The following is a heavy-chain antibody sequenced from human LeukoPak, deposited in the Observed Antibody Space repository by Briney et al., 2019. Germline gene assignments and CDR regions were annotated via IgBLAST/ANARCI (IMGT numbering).Heavy chain of an antibody. CDR2: IWYDGTNK. J-gene: IGHJ5*02. Sequence: GRSLRLSCAASGFTFSSYGMHWARQAPGKGLEWVAVIWYDGTNKYYADSVKGRFTISRDTSKNTLYLQMNSLRAEDTAVYYCAREDYSNYWFDPWGQGTLVTVSS. CDR1: GFTFSSYG. V-gene: IGHV3-33*01. D-gene: IGHD4-11*01. CDR3: AREDYSNYWFDP.